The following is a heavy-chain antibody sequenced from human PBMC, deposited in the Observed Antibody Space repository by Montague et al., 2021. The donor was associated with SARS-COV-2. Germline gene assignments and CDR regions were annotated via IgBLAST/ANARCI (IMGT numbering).Heavy chain of an antibody. CDR1: GFTLSSYE. V-gene: IGHV3-48*03. D-gene: IGHD5-12*01. CDR2: ISSSGVTI. CDR3: ARLRGYDYGLLYYYYMDV. Sequence: SLRLSCAASGFTLSSYEMNWVRQAPGKGLEWVSYISSSGVTIYYADSVKGRFTISRDYAKNSLYLQMNSLRAEDTAVYYCARLRGYDYGLLYYYYMDVWGKGTTGTASS. J-gene: IGHJ6*03.